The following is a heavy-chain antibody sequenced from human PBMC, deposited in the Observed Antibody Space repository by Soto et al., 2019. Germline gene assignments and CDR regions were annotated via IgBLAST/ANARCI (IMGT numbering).Heavy chain of an antibody. D-gene: IGHD2-2*01. CDR3: ARNQLPPSTYYYYYGMDV. Sequence: GGSLRLSCAASGFTFSSYSMNWVRQAPGKGLEWVSSISSSSSYIYYADSVKGRFTISRDNAKNSLYLQMNSLRAEDTAVYYCARNQLPPSTYYYYYGMDVWGQGTTVTVSS. J-gene: IGHJ6*02. CDR2: ISSSSSYI. V-gene: IGHV3-21*01. CDR1: GFTFSSYS.